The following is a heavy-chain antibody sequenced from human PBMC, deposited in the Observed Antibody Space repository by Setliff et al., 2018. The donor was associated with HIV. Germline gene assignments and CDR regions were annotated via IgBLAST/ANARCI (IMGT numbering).Heavy chain of an antibody. J-gene: IGHJ4*02. CDR1: GASISSHF. D-gene: IGHD6-13*01. CDR2: INPSGIT. V-gene: IGHV4-4*07. CDR3: ARDAFLSAAGGTLPLDN. Sequence: NPSETLSLTCTVSGASISSHFWSWIRQPAGKGLEWIGRINPSGITNYNPSLRSRLTMSVDTSKNQVSLKLASVTAADTAVYYCARDAFLSAAGGTLPLDNWGQGTLVTV.